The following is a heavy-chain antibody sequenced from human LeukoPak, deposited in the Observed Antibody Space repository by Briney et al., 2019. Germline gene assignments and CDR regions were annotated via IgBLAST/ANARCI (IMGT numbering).Heavy chain of an antibody. J-gene: IGHJ4*02. CDR2: INHSGST. CDR1: GGSFSGYY. V-gene: IGHV4-34*01. CDR3: ARGQSYGGPLRV. D-gene: IGHD5-18*01. Sequence: PSETPSLTCAVYGGSFSGYYWSWIRQPPGKGLEWIGEINHSGSTNYNPSLKSRVTISVDTSKSQFSLKLSSVTAADTAVYYCARGQSYGGPLRVWGQGTLVTVSS.